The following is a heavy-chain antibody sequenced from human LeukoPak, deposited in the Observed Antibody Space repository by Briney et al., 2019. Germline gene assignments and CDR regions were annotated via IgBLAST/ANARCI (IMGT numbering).Heavy chain of an antibody. CDR2: IYYSGST. CDR3: AREEALGSGSFDY. Sequence: SSETLSLTCTVSGYSISSGYYWSWIRQPPGKGLEWIGYIYYSGSTNYNPSLKSRVTISVDTSKNQFSLKLGSVTAADTAVYYCAREEALGSGSFDYWGQGTLVTVSS. CDR1: GYSISSGYY. J-gene: IGHJ4*02. D-gene: IGHD1-26*01. V-gene: IGHV4-61*01.